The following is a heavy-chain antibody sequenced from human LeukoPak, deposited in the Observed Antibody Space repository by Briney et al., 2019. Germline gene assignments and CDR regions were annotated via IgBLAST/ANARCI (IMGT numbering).Heavy chain of an antibody. D-gene: IGHD3-10*01. J-gene: IGHJ6*03. CDR1: GFTFSSYE. V-gene: IGHV3-48*03. CDR2: ISSSGSTI. Sequence: GGSLRLSCAASGFTFSSYEMNWVRQAPGKGLEWVSYISSSGSTIYYADSVKGRFTISRDNAKNSLYLQMNSLRAEDTAVYYCARSGSGSYRYYYYYMDVWGKGTTVTVSS. CDR3: ARSGSGSYRYYYYYMDV.